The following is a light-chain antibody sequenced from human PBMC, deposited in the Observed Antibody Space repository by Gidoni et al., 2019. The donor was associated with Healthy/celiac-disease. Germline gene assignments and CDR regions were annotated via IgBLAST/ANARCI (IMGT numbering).Light chain of an antibody. CDR1: QSVSSSY. V-gene: IGKV3-20*01. J-gene: IGKJ2*01. Sequence: EIVLTQSPGTLSLSPGERATLSCRASQSVSSSYLAWDQQKPGQAPRLLLYGASSRATGIPDRFSGSGSGTDFTLTISRLEPEDFAVYYCQQYGSSPQTCGQGTKLEIK. CDR2: GAS. CDR3: QQYGSSPQT.